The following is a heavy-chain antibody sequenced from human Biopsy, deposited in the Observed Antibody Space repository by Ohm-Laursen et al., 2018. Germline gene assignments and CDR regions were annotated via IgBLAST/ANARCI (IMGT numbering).Heavy chain of an antibody. J-gene: IGHJ4*02. CDR2: INHRGGT. V-gene: IGHV4-34*01. D-gene: IGHD6-19*01. CDR3: ARNAGWYGDLYYFDY. CDR1: GGSFSGYY. Sequence: GTLSLTCAVYGGSFSGYYWSWIRQPPGKGLEWIGEINHRGGTFYNPSLKSRVTMSVATSDNQFSLKLSSVTAADTAVYFCARNAGWYGDLYYFDYWGQGTLVTVSS.